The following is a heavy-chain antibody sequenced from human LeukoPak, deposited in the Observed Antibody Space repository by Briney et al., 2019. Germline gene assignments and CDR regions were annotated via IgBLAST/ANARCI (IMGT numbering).Heavy chain of an antibody. CDR2: INTDSTTI. J-gene: IGHJ3*01. V-gene: IGHV3-48*04. CDR1: GFTFRNYG. D-gene: IGHD1-26*01. Sequence: GGSLRLSCVASGFTFRNYGLNWVRQAPGKGLEWASCINTDSTTIHYADSVKGRFTISRDNAKNSLYLQMNSMRFEDTAIYYCAREGIVGARDAFDFWGQGTMVTVSS. CDR3: AREGIVGARDAFDF.